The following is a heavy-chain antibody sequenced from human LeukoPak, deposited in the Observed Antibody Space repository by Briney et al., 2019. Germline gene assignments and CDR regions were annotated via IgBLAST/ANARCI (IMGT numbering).Heavy chain of an antibody. J-gene: IGHJ5*01. CDR1: GYSISSGYF. Sequence: PSETLSLTCTVSGYSISSGYFWGWMRQPPGKGLEWIGSIYHSVTTHYSPSLKSRVTISLDTSKNQFSLKLSSVTAADTAVYYCAKGPASGDSWGQGTLVTVSS. CDR2: IYHSVTT. D-gene: IGHD3-10*01. CDR3: AKGPASGDS. V-gene: IGHV4-38-2*02.